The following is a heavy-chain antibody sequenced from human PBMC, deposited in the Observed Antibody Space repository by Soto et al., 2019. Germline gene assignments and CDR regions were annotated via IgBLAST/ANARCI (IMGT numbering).Heavy chain of an antibody. CDR2: IFSIGPT. J-gene: IGHJ5*01. CDR1: GDSIGSGEYY. D-gene: IGHD1-1*01. CDR3: GRAGENETVAVGWFDS. V-gene: IGHV4-30-4*01. Sequence: QVQLQESGPGLVKPSQTLSLTCTVSGDSIGSGEYYWTWIRQPPGKGLEWIGYIFSIGPTYYNPSLRSRVIRSAGTSKDQLSLQLGTVTAADTAVYYCGRAGENETVAVGWFDSWGQGYLVTVSS.